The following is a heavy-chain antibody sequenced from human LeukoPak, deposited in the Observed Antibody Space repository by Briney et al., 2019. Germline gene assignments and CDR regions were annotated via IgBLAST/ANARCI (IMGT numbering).Heavy chain of an antibody. Sequence: PSETLSLTCAVYGGSFSGYYWSWIRQPPGKGLEWIGEINHSGSTNYNPSLKSRVTISVDTSKNQFSLKLSSVTAADTAVYYCASGPPRFYGMDVWGQGTTVTVSS. J-gene: IGHJ6*02. CDR3: ASGPPRFYGMDV. V-gene: IGHV4-34*01. D-gene: IGHD1-14*01. CDR1: GGSFSGYY. CDR2: INHSGST.